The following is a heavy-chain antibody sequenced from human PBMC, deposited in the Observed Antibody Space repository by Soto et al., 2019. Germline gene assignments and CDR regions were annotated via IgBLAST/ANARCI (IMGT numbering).Heavy chain of an antibody. Sequence: QVQLVQSGAEVKKPGASVKVSCKASGYTFTSYAMHWVRQAPGQRLEWMGWINAGNGNTKYSQKFQGRVTITRDTSARTAYMELSSLRYEDTAVYYCARSKITMIVVVMRRGGMDVWGQGTTVTVSS. CDR2: INAGNGNT. D-gene: IGHD3-22*01. J-gene: IGHJ6*02. CDR3: ARSKITMIVVVMRRGGMDV. CDR1: GYTFTSYA. V-gene: IGHV1-3*01.